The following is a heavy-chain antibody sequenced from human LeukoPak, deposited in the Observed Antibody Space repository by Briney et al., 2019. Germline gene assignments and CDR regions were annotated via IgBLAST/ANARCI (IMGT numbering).Heavy chain of an antibody. CDR2: ISYDGSNK. CDR1: GFTFSSYA. Sequence: GGSLRLSCAASGFTFSSYAMHWVRQAPGKGLEWVAVISYDGSNKYYADSVKGRFTISRDNSKNTLYLQMNSLRAEDTAVYYCARARGYSYGYFDYWGQGTLGTVSS. CDR3: ARARGYSYGYFDY. V-gene: IGHV3-30*04. J-gene: IGHJ4*02. D-gene: IGHD5-18*01.